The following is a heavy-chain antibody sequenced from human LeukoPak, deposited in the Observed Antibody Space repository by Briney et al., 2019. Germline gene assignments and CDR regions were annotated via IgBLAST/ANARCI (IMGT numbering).Heavy chain of an antibody. Sequence: EASVKVSCKASGGTFSSYAISWVRQAPGQGLEWMGRIIPVLGIANYAQKFQGRVTITADKSTSTAYMELSSLRSEDTAVYYCAREEVTFGYSLSGMDVWGQGTTVTVSS. CDR1: GGTFSSYA. V-gene: IGHV1-69*04. CDR2: IIPVLGIA. D-gene: IGHD5-18*01. CDR3: AREEVTFGYSLSGMDV. J-gene: IGHJ6*02.